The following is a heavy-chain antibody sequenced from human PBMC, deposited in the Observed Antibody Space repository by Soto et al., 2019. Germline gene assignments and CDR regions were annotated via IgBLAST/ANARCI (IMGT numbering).Heavy chain of an antibody. Sequence: GGSLRLSCAASGFTFNNYAMIWVRQAPGKGLEWVSAISANGGSTYYADSVKGRFSISRDNSKNTLYLQMNSLRAEDTAVYYCAKDIGISCCGWFDPWGQGTLVTVSS. V-gene: IGHV3-23*01. CDR2: ISANGGST. CDR3: AKDIGISCCGWFDP. D-gene: IGHD3-16*02. J-gene: IGHJ5*02. CDR1: GFTFNNYA.